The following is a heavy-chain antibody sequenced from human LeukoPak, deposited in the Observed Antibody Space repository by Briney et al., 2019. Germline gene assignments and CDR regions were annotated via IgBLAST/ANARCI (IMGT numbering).Heavy chain of an antibody. J-gene: IGHJ4*02. CDR2: INNNGGGT. CDR1: GFKFSDYY. Sequence: GGSLRLSCAASGFKFSDYYMSWIRQAPGKGLEYVSIINNNGGGTYYAEFVKGGFTISRDNSKNTLYLQMNSLRAEDTAVYYCAKEWGEKWEPVDYWGQGTLVTVSS. CDR3: AKEWGEKWEPVDY. V-gene: IGHV3-23*01. D-gene: IGHD1-26*01.